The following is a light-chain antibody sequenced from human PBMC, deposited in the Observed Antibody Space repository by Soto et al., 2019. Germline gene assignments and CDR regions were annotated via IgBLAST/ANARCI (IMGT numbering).Light chain of an antibody. J-gene: IGKJ1*01. CDR2: GAS. V-gene: IGKV3-20*01. CDR3: QQYGGSPWT. Sequence: EIVLTQSPGTLSLSPGERATLSCRASQSVSSNYLAWYQQKPGQAPRLLIYGASSRATGIPDRFSGSGSGTDFTLTISRLEPEDFAVYYCQQYGGSPWTFGQGTKVDI. CDR1: QSVSSNY.